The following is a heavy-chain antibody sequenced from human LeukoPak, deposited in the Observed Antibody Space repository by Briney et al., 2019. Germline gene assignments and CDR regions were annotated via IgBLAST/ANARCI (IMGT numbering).Heavy chain of an antibody. Sequence: ASVKVSCKASGYTFTGYYMHWVRQAPGQGLEWMGWINPNSGGTNYAQKFQGRVTMTRDTSINTAYMELSRLRSDDTAVYYCARDPVADTVEYFQHWGQGTLVIVSS. CDR1: GYTFTGYY. V-gene: IGHV1-2*02. J-gene: IGHJ1*01. CDR2: INPNSGGT. D-gene: IGHD6-19*01. CDR3: ARDPVADTVEYFQH.